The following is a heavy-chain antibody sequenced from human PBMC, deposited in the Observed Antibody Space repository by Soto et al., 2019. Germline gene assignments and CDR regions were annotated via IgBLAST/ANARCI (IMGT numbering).Heavy chain of an antibody. J-gene: IGHJ6*02. CDR3: ARRMYYYDSSGYPRYYYYYGMDV. V-gene: IGHV5-51*01. Sequence: LKISCKGSGYSFTSYWIGWVRQMPGKGLEWMGIIYPGDSDTRYSPSFQGQVTTSADKSISTAYLQWSSLKASDTAMYYCARRMYYYDSSGYPRYYYYYGMDVWGQGTTVTVSS. CDR1: GYSFTSYW. CDR2: IYPGDSDT. D-gene: IGHD3-22*01.